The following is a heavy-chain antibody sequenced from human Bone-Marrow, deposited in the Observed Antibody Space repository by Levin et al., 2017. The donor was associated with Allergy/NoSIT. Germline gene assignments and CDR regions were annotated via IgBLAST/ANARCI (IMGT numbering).Heavy chain of an antibody. CDR2: IIPLIGTT. J-gene: IGHJ6*02. V-gene: IGHV1-69*01. CDR1: GGTFSSYG. CDR3: ARGAIRIIQRWEGGMDV. D-gene: IGHD1-26*01. Sequence: KISCKASGGTFSSYGISWMRQAPGQGLEWMGGIIPLIGTTYYAQKFQGRITVNADESTRTVIMDLSSLRIDDTAVYYCARGAIRIIQRWEGGMDVWGQGTTLTVSS.